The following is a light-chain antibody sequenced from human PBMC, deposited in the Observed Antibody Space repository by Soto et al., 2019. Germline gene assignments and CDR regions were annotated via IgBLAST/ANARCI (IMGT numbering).Light chain of an antibody. CDR3: QQYFEWPPMT. CDR1: QSVSSN. J-gene: IGKJ1*01. V-gene: IGKV3-15*01. CDR2: DAS. Sequence: EIVLTQSPGTLSLSPGERATLSCRARQSVSSNLAWYQQKPGQAPRLLISDASTRATSIPARFSGSGSGTEFTLPISGLQSDDSAIYYCQQYFEWPPMTFGQGTKVDNK.